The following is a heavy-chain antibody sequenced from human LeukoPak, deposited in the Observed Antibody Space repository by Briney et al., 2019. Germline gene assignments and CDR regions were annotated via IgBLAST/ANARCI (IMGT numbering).Heavy chain of an antibody. D-gene: IGHD3-16*01. Sequence: GGSLRLSCAASGLTFSSYWMSWVRQAPGKGLEWVGNIKEDGSEKYYVDSVKGRFTISRDNAKNSLYLQMNSRRAEDTAVYYCAREITWEVVPIWGQGTMVTVSS. J-gene: IGHJ3*02. CDR1: GLTFSSYW. CDR2: IKEDGSEK. CDR3: AREITWEVVPI. V-gene: IGHV3-7*01.